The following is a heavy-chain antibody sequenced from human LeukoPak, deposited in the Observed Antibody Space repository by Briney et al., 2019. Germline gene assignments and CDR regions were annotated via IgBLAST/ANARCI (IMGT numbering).Heavy chain of an antibody. V-gene: IGHV1-18*01. D-gene: IGHD4-23*01. CDR2: ISAYNGNT. CDR3: ASSPVVKGVVDY. Sequence: ASVKVSCKASGYTFTSYGISWVRQAPGQGLEWMGWISAYNGNTNYAQKFQGRVTMTRDTSTSTVYMELSSLRSEDTAVYYCASSPVVKGVVDYWGQGTLVTVSS. J-gene: IGHJ4*02. CDR1: GYTFTSYG.